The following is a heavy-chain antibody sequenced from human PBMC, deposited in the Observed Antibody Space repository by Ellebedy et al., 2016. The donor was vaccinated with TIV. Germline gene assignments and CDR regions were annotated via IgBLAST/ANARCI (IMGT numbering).Heavy chain of an antibody. Sequence: MPGGSLRLSCTVSGDSISTSYWSWIRQPPGKGLEWIAHMYYLGSSYYNPSLRSRVTISVDTSKNQLSLNLASVTAADTAVYYCARGGGTAKDPHYFDYWGQGTLVAVSS. V-gene: IGHV4-59*13. CDR1: GDSISTSY. CDR2: MYYLGSS. CDR3: ARGGGTAKDPHYFDY. D-gene: IGHD5-18*01. J-gene: IGHJ4*02.